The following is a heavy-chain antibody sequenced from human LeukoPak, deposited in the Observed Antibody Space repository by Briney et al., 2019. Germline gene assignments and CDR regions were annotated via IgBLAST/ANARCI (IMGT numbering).Heavy chain of an antibody. CDR2: FYVGGST. D-gene: IGHD2-15*01. Sequence: GGPLRLSCAVSGFTVSSKYMSWVRQAAGKGLEWVSVFYVGGSTYYADSVRGRFTISRDNPKNTLYLQMYSLRAEDTAVYFCARDEYFGNTGSDAFDIWGQGTRVTVSS. CDR3: ARDEYFGNTGSDAFDI. J-gene: IGHJ3*02. V-gene: IGHV3-66*01. CDR1: GFTVSSKY.